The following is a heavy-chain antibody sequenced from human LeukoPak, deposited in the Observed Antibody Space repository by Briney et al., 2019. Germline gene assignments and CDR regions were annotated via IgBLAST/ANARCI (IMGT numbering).Heavy chain of an antibody. CDR2: IYSGGST. CDR1: GFTVSSNY. V-gene: IGHV3-66*01. Sequence: PGGSLRLSCAASGFTVSSNYMSWVRQAPGKGLEWVSVIYSGGSTYYADSVKGRFTISRDNSKNTLYLQMNSLRAEDTAVYYCARSLWFGELLPGYFDYWGQGTLVTVSS. J-gene: IGHJ4*02. D-gene: IGHD3-10*01. CDR3: ARSLWFGELLPGYFDY.